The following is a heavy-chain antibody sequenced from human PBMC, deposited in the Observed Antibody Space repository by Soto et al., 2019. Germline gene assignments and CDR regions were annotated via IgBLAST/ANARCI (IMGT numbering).Heavy chain of an antibody. Sequence: GSLRLSCAASGFTFSSYAMTWVRQAPGKGLEWVSGISGSGATTSYADSVKGRFTVSRDNSKNTLYLQMNSLRVEDTAVYYCARDYDWGFDIWGQGTMVTVSS. V-gene: IGHV3-23*01. D-gene: IGHD3-16*01. J-gene: IGHJ3*02. CDR3: ARDYDWGFDI. CDR1: GFTFSSYA. CDR2: ISGSGATT.